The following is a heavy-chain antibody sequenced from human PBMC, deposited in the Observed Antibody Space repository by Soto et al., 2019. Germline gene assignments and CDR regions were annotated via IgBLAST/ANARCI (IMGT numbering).Heavy chain of an antibody. CDR1: GFTFSSYG. J-gene: IGHJ4*02. D-gene: IGHD1-20*01. CDR2: IWYDGINK. CDR3: ARDNTARISGTDY. Sequence: PGGSLRLSCAASGFTFSSYGMHWVRQAPGKGLEWVAVIWYDGINKYYADSVKGRFIISRDNSKNTLFLQLNSLRAEDTAVYFCARDNTARISGTDYWGQGTLVTVSS. V-gene: IGHV3-33*01.